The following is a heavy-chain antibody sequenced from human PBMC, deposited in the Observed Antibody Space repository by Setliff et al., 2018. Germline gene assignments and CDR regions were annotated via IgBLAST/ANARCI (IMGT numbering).Heavy chain of an antibody. Sequence: GASVKVSCKASGYTFTSYAMHWVRQAPGQRLEWMGWINAGNGNTKYSQKFQGRVTITRDTSASTAYMELSSLRSEDTAVYYCARDSGPQRYYFDYWSQGTLVTVSS. CDR1: GYTFTSYA. V-gene: IGHV1-3*01. J-gene: IGHJ4*02. CDR2: INAGNGNT. D-gene: IGHD2-15*01. CDR3: ARDSGPQRYYFDY.